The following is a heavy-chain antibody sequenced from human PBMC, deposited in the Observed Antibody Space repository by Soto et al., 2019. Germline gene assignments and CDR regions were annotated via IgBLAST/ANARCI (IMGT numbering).Heavy chain of an antibody. CDR2: INPNSGGT. J-gene: IGHJ5*02. V-gene: IGHV1-2*04. CDR1: GYTFTGYY. D-gene: IGHD6-19*01. CDR3: ARASILHSSVGDHWFDP. Sequence: GASVKVSCKASGYTFTGYYMHWVRQAPGQGLEWMGWINPNSGGTNYAQKFQGWVTMTRDTSISTAYMELSRLRSDDTAVYYCARASILHSSVGDHWFDPWGQGTLVTVSS.